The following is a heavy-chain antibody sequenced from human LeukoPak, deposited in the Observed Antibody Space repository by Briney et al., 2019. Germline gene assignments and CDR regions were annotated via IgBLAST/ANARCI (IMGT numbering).Heavy chain of an antibody. D-gene: IGHD5-18*01. CDR2: IIPIFGTA. CDR1: GGTFSSYA. J-gene: IGHJ4*02. Sequence: ASVKVPCKASGGTFSSYAISWVRQAPGQGLGWMGGIIPIFGTANYAQKFQGRVTITADESTSTAYMELSSLRSEDTAVYYCARGWSVDTAMVTLTYDYWGQGTLVTVSS. V-gene: IGHV1-69*13. CDR3: ARGWSVDTAMVTLTYDY.